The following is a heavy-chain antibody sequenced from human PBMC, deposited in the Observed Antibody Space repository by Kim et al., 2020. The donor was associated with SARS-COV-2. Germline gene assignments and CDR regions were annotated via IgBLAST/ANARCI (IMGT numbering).Heavy chain of an antibody. Sequence: GGSLRLSCAASGFTFSSYGMHWVRQAPGKGLEWVAVISYDGSNKYYADSVKGRFTISRDDSKNTLYLQMNSLRAEDTAVYYCASGYDILTGYGYGMDVWG. V-gene: IGHV3-30*03. CDR3: ASGYDILTGYGYGMDV. CDR1: GFTFSSYG. J-gene: IGHJ6*01. D-gene: IGHD3-9*01. CDR2: ISYDGSNK.